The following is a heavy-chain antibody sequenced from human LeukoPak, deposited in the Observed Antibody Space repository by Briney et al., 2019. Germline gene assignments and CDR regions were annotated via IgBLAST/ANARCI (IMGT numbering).Heavy chain of an antibody. CDR1: GGTFSSYT. Sequence: SVKVSCKXSGGTFSSYTISWVRQAPGQGLEWMGRIIPILGIANYAQEFQARVTITADKSTSTAYMELSSLRSEDTAVYYCARSVVVAATNNWFDPWGQGTLVTVSS. V-gene: IGHV1-69*02. CDR3: ARSVVVAATNNWFDP. D-gene: IGHD2-15*01. J-gene: IGHJ5*02. CDR2: IIPILGIA.